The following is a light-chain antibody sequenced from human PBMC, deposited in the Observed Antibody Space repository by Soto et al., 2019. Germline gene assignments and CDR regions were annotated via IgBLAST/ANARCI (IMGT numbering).Light chain of an antibody. CDR1: QNIIFY. V-gene: IGKV1-39*01. Sequence: DLKMTQSPSSLSASVGDRVTITCRASQNIIFYLNWYQQKPGKAPKLLIYAASNLQSGVPSRFSGSGSGTDFTLTISSLEPEDFAVYYCQQRSNWPLTFGGGTKVDI. J-gene: IGKJ4*01. CDR3: QQRSNWPLT. CDR2: AAS.